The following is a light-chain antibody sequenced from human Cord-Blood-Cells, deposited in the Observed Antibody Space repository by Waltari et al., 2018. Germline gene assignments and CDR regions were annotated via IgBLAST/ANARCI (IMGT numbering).Light chain of an antibody. V-gene: IGKV1-39*01. J-gene: IGKJ2*03. CDR3: QQRYSTPYS. Sequence: DIQMTQSPSSLSASVGDRVTITCRASQSISSYLHWYQQKPGKAPKLLIYAASSLQSGVPARFSGSGYGTDFTLTISSLQPEDFATYYCQQRYSTPYSFGQGTKLEIK. CDR2: AAS. CDR1: QSISSY.